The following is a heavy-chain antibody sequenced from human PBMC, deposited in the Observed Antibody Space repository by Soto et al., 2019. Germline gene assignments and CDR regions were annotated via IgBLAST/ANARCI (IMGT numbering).Heavy chain of an antibody. Sequence: QLQLQESGPGLVKPSQTLSLTCTVSGGSISSGGYYWSWIRQHPGKGLEWIGYIYYSGSTYYNPSLKSRVTISVDTSKNQFSLKLSSVTAADTAVYYCARQYFDFWSGYFLRDWYFDLWGRGTLVTVSS. V-gene: IGHV4-31*03. CDR1: GGSISSGGYY. CDR3: ARQYFDFWSGYFLRDWYFDL. D-gene: IGHD3-3*01. J-gene: IGHJ2*01. CDR2: IYYSGST.